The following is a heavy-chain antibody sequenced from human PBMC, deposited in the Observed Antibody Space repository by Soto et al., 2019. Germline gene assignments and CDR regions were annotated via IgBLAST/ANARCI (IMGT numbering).Heavy chain of an antibody. D-gene: IGHD6-13*01. J-gene: IGHJ4*02. Sequence: QVQLVQSGAEVKKPGASVKVSCKASGYTFTSYAMHWVRQAPGQRLEWMGWINAGNGNTKYSQKFQGRVTITRDTSASTAYMELSSLRSEDTAVYYCARGASSSWYSLDYWAQGTLVTVSS. CDR2: INAGNGNT. V-gene: IGHV1-3*01. CDR1: GYTFTSYA. CDR3: ARGASSSWYSLDY.